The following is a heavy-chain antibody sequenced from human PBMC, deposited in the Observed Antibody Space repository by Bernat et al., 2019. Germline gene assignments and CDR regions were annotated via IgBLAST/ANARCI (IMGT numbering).Heavy chain of an antibody. CDR1: GGSVSSGSYY. J-gene: IGHJ6*02. V-gene: IGHV4-61*01. Sequence: QVQLQESGPGLVKPSETLSLTCTVSGGSVSSGSYYWSWIRQPPGKGLEWIGYIYYSGSTNYNPSLKSRVTISVDTSKNQFSLKLSSVTAADTAVYYCARDRGLVVRGVINYYYGMDVWGQGTTVTVSS. D-gene: IGHD3-10*01. CDR3: ARDRGLVVRGVINYYYGMDV. CDR2: IYYSGST.